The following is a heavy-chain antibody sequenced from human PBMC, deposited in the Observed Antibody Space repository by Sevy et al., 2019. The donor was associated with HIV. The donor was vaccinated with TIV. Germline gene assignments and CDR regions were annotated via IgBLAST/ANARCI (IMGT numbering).Heavy chain of an antibody. D-gene: IGHD6-19*01. CDR3: ARAVISDWYQSFDY. CDR2: IWFDGSNK. CDR1: GFTFSTYG. V-gene: IGHV3-33*01. Sequence: GGSLRLSCAASGFTFSTYGMHWVRQAPGKGLEWAALIWFDGSNKYYADSVKGRFTISRGNAKNTLYLQMSSLRAEDTVVYYCARAVISDWYQSFDYWGQGTLVTVSS. J-gene: IGHJ4*02.